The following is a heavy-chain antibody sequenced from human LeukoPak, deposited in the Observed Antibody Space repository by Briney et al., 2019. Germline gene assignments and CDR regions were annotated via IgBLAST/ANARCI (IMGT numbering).Heavy chain of an antibody. V-gene: IGHV3-64*01. CDR1: CFSSSCYA. J-gene: IGHJ6*02. Sequence: PGSPMSLSCGSSCFSSSCYAMHWVRQAPRNGLEYVSAFRSNWGTTYYANSVKGRITISRDNPKNTLYLQMGSLRAEDMAVYYCAGGATGGYYYYGMDVWGQGTTVTVSS. CDR3: AGGATGGYYYYGMDV. D-gene: IGHD1-26*01. CDR2: FRSNWGTT.